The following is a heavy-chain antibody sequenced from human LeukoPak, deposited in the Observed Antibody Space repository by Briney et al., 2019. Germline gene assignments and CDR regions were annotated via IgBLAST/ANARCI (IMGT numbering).Heavy chain of an antibody. D-gene: IGHD2-2*02. CDR2: IIGSGCST. J-gene: IGHJ5*02. CDR3: AKDRSKWIVVVPAAIHWFDP. Sequence: GVSLRFSCAVCGVTFSSYSLSWVRQAPAKGLEWVSAIIGSGCSTYYADSVKGWFTFSGDNSKNTLYLQMNRLRFDDTAVYYCAKDRSKWIVVVPAAIHWFDPWGQGTLVTVSS. CDR1: GVTFSSYS. V-gene: IGHV3-23*01.